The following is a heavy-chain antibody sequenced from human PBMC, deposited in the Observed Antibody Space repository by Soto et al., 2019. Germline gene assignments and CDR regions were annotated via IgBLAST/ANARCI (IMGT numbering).Heavy chain of an antibody. V-gene: IGHV3-72*01. CDR3: SRGRPAAGRNWIDP. CDR1: GFTFSDHY. J-gene: IGHJ5*02. Sequence: EVQLVESGGGLVQPGGSLRLSCATSGFTFSDHYMDWVRQAPGRGLEWVARSRNKANSYTTKYAASVKGRFSISRDDSKNSVYLQMNSLKIEDTAVYYCSRGRPAAGRNWIDPWGQGTLVTVSS. D-gene: IGHD6-13*01. CDR2: SRNKANSYTT.